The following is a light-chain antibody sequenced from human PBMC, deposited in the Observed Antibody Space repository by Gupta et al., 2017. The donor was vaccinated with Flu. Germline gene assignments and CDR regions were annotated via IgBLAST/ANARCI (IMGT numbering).Light chain of an antibody. J-gene: IGKJ5*01. CDR2: TAS. V-gene: IGKV3-20*01. CDR3: QQDSNSFP. CDR1: QTVHSDF. Sequence: PATLSLSPGESVTLSCRASQTVHSDFFVWYQQKPGQAPRLLISTASMRADGIPGGFSGSASGTDFTLTISRLEPEDFAVYYWQQDSNSFPFGQGTRVEIK.